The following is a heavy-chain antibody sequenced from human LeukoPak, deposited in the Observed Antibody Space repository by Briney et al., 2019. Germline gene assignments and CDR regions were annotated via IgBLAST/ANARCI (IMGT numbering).Heavy chain of an antibody. V-gene: IGHV3-30*18. CDR2: ISYDGSNK. D-gene: IGHD2-15*01. J-gene: IGHJ6*04. Sequence: GRSLGLSCAASGFTFSSYGMHWVRQAPGKGLEWVAVISYDGSNKYYADSVKGRFTISRDNSKNTLYLQMNSLRAEDTAVYYCAKDKRPPALPRNYYGMDVWGKGTTVTVSS. CDR3: AKDKRPPALPRNYYGMDV. CDR1: GFTFSSYG.